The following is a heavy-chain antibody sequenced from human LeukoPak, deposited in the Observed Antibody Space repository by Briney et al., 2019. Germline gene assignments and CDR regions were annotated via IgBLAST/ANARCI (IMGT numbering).Heavy chain of an antibody. J-gene: IGHJ4*02. V-gene: IGHV1-2*02. CDR2: INPNSGGT. CDR3: ASGRSTKNNYATSGYYHDY. Sequence: GASVKVSCKASGYTFTGYYMHWVRQAPGQGLEWMGWINPNSGGTNYAQKFQGRVTLTRDTSITTAYMELSRLRSDDTAVYYCASGRSTKNNYATSGYYHDYWGRGALVTVSS. CDR1: GYTFTGYY. D-gene: IGHD3-22*01.